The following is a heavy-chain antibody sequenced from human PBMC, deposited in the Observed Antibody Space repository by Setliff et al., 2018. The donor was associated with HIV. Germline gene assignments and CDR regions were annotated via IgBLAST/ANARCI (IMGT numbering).Heavy chain of an antibody. CDR1: GYTFSDYG. J-gene: IGHJ4*02. V-gene: IGHV1-18*01. CDR3: ARDVGRDGYCFDH. CDR2: ISAHNGRI. Sequence: ASVKVSCKASGYTFSDYGISWVRQAPGQGFEWMGWISAHNGRINYAQKFQGRVTMTTDRSTSTAYMELRSLRSDDTAVYYCARDVGRDGYCFDHWGQGTLVTVSS. D-gene: IGHD5-12*01.